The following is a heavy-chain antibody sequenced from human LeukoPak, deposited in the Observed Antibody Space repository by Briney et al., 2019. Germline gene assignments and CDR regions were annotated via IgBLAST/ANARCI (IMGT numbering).Heavy chain of an antibody. CDR3: ARPYYYDSRIDP. J-gene: IGHJ5*02. Sequence: SQTLSFTCTVSGGSISSGDYYWSWIRQPPGKGLEWIGYMYYSGSTYYNPSLKSRVVISVDTSKNQFSLKLSSVTAADTAVYYCARPYYYDSRIDPWGQGILVTVSS. D-gene: IGHD3-22*01. CDR1: GGSISSGDYY. V-gene: IGHV4-30-4*01. CDR2: MYYSGST.